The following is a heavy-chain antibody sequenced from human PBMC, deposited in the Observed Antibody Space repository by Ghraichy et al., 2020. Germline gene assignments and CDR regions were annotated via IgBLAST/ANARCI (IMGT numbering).Heavy chain of an antibody. CDR2: IYPGDSDT. Sequence: GESLNTSCKGSGYSFTSYWIGWVRQMPGKGLEWMGIIYPGDSDTRYSPSFQGQVTISADKSISTAYLQWSSLKASDTAMYYCARQRERGYSYTEYWGQGTLVTVSS. J-gene: IGHJ4*02. V-gene: IGHV5-51*01. CDR3: ARQRERGYSYTEY. D-gene: IGHD5-18*01. CDR1: GYSFTSYW.